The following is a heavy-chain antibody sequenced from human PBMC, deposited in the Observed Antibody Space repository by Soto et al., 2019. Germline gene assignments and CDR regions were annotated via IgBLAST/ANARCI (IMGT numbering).Heavy chain of an antibody. CDR1: VFTLSSYR. V-gene: IGHV3-48*02. CDR3: ASATEFDY. D-gene: IGHD1-26*01. J-gene: IGHJ4*02. Sequence: PVLLLRLSYTACVFTLSSYRVNLVRQARGKGMEWCSYSSSSSSTIYYADSVKGRFTISRDNAKNSLYLQMNSLRDEDTAVYYCASATEFDYWAQGTLVTVSS. CDR2: SSSSSSTI.